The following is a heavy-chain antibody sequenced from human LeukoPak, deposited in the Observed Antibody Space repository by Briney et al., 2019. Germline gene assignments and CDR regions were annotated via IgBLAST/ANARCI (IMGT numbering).Heavy chain of an antibody. V-gene: IGHV1-46*03. D-gene: IGHD5-18*01. J-gene: IGHJ4*02. CDR1: GYTFTSYD. Sequence: ASVKVSCKASGYTFTSYDINWVRQATGQGLEWMGIINPSGGSTSYAQKFQGRVTMTRDTSTSTVYMELSSLRSEDTAVYYCARDSISYSYRYWGQGTLVTVSS. CDR2: INPSGGST. CDR3: ARDSISYSYRY.